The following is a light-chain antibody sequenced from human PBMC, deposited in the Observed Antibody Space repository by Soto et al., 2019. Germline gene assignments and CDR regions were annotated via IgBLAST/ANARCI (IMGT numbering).Light chain of an antibody. CDR1: QSVSSSY. CDR3: QQYGSSLIT. Sequence: EIVLTQSPGTLSLSPVDRATLSCRASQSVSSSYLAWYQQKPGQAPRLLIYGASSRATGIPDRFSGSGSGTDFTLTISRLEPEDFAVYYCQQYGSSLITFGQGTRLEIK. V-gene: IGKV3-20*01. CDR2: GAS. J-gene: IGKJ5*01.